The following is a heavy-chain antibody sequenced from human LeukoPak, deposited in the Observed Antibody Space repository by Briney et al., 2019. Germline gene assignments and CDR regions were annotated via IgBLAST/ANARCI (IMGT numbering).Heavy chain of an antibody. J-gene: IGHJ4*01. D-gene: IGHD3-22*01. CDR3: AKFPTYYYDTNGFYYFDY. CDR2: IRGSGGST. V-gene: IGHV3-23*01. CDR1: GFTFSSYA. Sequence: GGSLRLSCAASGFTFSSYAMSWVRQAPGKGVEWVSAIRGSGGSTYYADSVKGRFTISRDNSKNTLYLQMNSLRAEDTAVYYCAKFPTYYYDTNGFYYFDYWGHGTLVTVSS.